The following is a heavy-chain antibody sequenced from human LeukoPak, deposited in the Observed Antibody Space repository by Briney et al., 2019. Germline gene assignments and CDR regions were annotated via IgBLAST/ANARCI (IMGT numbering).Heavy chain of an antibody. CDR3: ARSPYYYGSGSYPD. V-gene: IGHV1-8*01. D-gene: IGHD3-10*01. CDR1: GYTFTSYD. J-gene: IGHJ4*02. Sequence: ASVKVSCKASGYTFTSYDINWVRQATGQGLEWMGWMNPNSGNTGYAQKFQGRVTMTRNTSISTAHMELSSLRSEDTAVYYCARSPYYYGSGSYPDWGQGTLAPVSS. CDR2: MNPNSGNT.